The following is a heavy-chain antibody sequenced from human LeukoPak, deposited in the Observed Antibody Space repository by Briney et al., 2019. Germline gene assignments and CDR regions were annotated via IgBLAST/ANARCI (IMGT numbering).Heavy chain of an antibody. CDR3: AKGSGSNFGREDY. J-gene: IGHJ4*02. Sequence: PGASLTLSCAASGFTFDDYAMHWVRPAPGKGVEWVSLIYGDGVSTYYADTVKGRFIISRDNSKKSLYVEVNSLKTEYTAFYYCAKGSGSNFGREDYWGQGTLVTVSS. D-gene: IGHD1-26*01. CDR1: GFTFDDYA. CDR2: IYGDGVST. V-gene: IGHV3-43*02.